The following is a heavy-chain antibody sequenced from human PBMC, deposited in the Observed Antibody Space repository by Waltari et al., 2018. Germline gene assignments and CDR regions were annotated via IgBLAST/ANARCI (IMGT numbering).Heavy chain of an antibody. CDR2: IYAGGGS. Sequence: EVQLVETGGALIHPGGSLRLPWAASEFIVRNNYMAWVRQAPGKGLEWVSVIYAGGGSDSADSVRGRFTISRDNSKNTLYLEMNALRPDDTAVYYCATLGAYLGAFEVWGRGTMVTVSS. CDR1: EFIVRNNY. CDR3: ATLGAYLGAFEV. D-gene: IGHD3-16*01. J-gene: IGHJ3*01. V-gene: IGHV3-53*02.